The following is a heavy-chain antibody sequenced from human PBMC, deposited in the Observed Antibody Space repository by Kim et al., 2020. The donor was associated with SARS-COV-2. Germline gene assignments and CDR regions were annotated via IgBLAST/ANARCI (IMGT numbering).Heavy chain of an antibody. Sequence: SVRGRFTIYRDNAKNTMYLQMSSLRAEDTAVYYCVRDRGEHRILDYGGQGTLVTVSS. J-gene: IGHJ4*02. D-gene: IGHD2-15*01. V-gene: IGHV3-74*01. CDR3: VRDRGEHRILDY.